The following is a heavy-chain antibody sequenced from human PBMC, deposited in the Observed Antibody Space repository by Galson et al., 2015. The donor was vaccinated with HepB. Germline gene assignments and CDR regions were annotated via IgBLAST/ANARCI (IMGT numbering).Heavy chain of an antibody. D-gene: IGHD2-15*01. CDR2: IKQDGSEK. CDR1: GFTFSSYW. Sequence: SLRLSCAASGFTFSSYWMSWVRQAPGKGLEWVANIKQDGSEKYYVDSVKGRFTISRDNAKNSLYLQMNSLRAEDTAVYYCARFAEGYCSGGSCYLMSYYFDYWGQGTLVTVSS. CDR3: ARFAEGYCSGGSCYLMSYYFDY. V-gene: IGHV3-7*03. J-gene: IGHJ4*02.